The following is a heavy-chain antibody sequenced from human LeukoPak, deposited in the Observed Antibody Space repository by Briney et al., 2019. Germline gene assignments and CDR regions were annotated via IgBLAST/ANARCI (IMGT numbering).Heavy chain of an antibody. Sequence: GGSLRLSCAASGFTFSHFWMSWVRQAPGKGLGWVAYIKKTGSETYYVDSVKGRFTITRDNTRNSLFLQMYSLRAEDTAVYFCAREDGYCSGGNCYSYFDSWGQGTLVTVSS. CDR1: GFTFSHFW. V-gene: IGHV3-7*01. CDR2: IKKTGSET. J-gene: IGHJ4*02. D-gene: IGHD2-15*01. CDR3: AREDGYCSGGNCYSYFDS.